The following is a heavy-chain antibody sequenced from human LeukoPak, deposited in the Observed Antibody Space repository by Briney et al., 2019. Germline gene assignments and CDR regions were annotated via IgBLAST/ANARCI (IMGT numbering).Heavy chain of an antibody. V-gene: IGHV1-2*02. CDR1: GYTFTVYY. CDR2: INPNSGGT. J-gene: IGHJ3*02. D-gene: IGHD1-26*01. Sequence: ASVKVSCKASGYTFTVYYMHWVRHAPGQGLEWMGGINPNSGGTNYAQKFQGRVTMTRDTSISTAYMELSRLRSDHPDVYYCASDFRNSGSYRYDAFDIWGQGTMVTVSS. CDR3: ASDFRNSGSYRYDAFDI.